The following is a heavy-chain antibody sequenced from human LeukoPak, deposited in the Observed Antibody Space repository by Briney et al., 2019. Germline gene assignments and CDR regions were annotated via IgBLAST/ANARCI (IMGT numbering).Heavy chain of an antibody. CDR3: ARGRIAARYYYYYVMAV. V-gene: IGHV3-13*01. Sequence: GWSVLLSCAASGFTFSSYDKHWVRQATAKGREGVSAIGTAGDTYYPGSVKGRFTISRENAKNSLYLQMNSLRAGDTAVYYCARGRIAARYYYYYVMAVWGQGTTVTVSS. D-gene: IGHD6-6*01. CDR1: GFTFSSYD. J-gene: IGHJ6*02. CDR2: IGTAGDT.